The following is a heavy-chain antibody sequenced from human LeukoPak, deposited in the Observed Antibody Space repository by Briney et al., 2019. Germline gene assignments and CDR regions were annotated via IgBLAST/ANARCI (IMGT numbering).Heavy chain of an antibody. CDR1: GGTFSSYA. V-gene: IGHV1-69*04. D-gene: IGHD3-22*01. CDR3: ARADYYDSSGYRRSDAFDI. Sequence: SVKVSCKASGGTFSSYAISWVRQAPGQGLEWMGRIIPILGIANYAQKFQGRVTITADKSTSTAYMELSSLRSEDTAVYYCARADYYDSSGYRRSDAFDIWGQGTMVTVSS. CDR2: IIPILGIA. J-gene: IGHJ3*02.